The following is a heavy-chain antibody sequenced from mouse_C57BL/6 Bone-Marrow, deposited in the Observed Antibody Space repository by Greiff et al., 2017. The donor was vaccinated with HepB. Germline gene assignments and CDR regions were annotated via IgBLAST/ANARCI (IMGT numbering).Heavy chain of an antibody. CDR3: ARRAGTGYYAMDY. V-gene: IGHV5-12*01. J-gene: IGHJ4*01. D-gene: IGHD3-3*01. Sequence: EVKLVESGGGLVQPGGSLKLSCAASGFTFSDYYMYWVRQTPEKRLEWVAYISNGGGSTYYPDTVKGRFTISRDNAKNNLYLQMSRLKSEDTAMYYCARRAGTGYYAMDYWGQGTSVTVSS. CDR1: GFTFSDYY. CDR2: ISNGGGST.